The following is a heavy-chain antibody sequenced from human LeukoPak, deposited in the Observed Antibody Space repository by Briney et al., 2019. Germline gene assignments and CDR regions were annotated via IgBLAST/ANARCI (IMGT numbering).Heavy chain of an antibody. CDR1: GFTFSTYS. Sequence: GGSLRLSCAASGFTFSTYSMNWVRQAPGKGLEWVSYISSSSSTIYYADSVKGRFTISRDNAKNSLYLQMNSLRAEDTAVYYCASSNNWGPPTHWGQGTLVTVSS. CDR3: ASSNNWGPPTH. D-gene: IGHD7-27*01. J-gene: IGHJ4*02. CDR2: ISSSSSTI. V-gene: IGHV3-48*01.